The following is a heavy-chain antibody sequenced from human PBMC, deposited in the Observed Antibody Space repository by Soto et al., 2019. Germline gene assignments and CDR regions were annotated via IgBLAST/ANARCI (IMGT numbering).Heavy chain of an antibody. CDR2: INAGNGNT. CDR3: AREGPNHRLS. Sequence: GASVKVSCTASGYTFTSYAMHWVRQAPGQRLEWMGWINAGNGNTNYAQKLQGRVTMTTDTSTSTAYMELRSLRSDDTAVYYCAREGPNHRLSWGQGTLVTVSS. D-gene: IGHD3-16*02. CDR1: GYTFTSYA. V-gene: IGHV1-3*01. J-gene: IGHJ5*02.